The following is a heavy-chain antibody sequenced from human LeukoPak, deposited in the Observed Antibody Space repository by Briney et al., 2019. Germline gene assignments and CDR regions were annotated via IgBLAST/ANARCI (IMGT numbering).Heavy chain of an antibody. CDR1: RGTFSSYA. CDR3: ARENIRDLGVFDY. J-gene: IGHJ4*02. Sequence: GASVKVSCKASRGTFSSYAISWVRQAPGQGLEWMGGIIPIFGTANYAQKFQGRVTITADESTSTAYMELSSLRSEDTAVYYCARENIRDLGVFDYWGQGTLVTVSS. V-gene: IGHV1-69*01. D-gene: IGHD3-16*01. CDR2: IIPIFGTA.